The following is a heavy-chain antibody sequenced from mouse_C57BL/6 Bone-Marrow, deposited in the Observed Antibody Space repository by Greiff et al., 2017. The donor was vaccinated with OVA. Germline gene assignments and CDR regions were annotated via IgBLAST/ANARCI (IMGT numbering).Heavy chain of an antibody. Sequence: QVQLQQSGAELVRPGTSVKVSCKASGYAFTNYLIEWVKQRPGQGLEWIGVINPGSGGTNYNEKFKGKATLTADKSSSTAYMQLSSLTSEDSAVYFCARRRGWLLPYAMDYWGQGTSVTVSS. CDR3: ARRRGWLLPYAMDY. J-gene: IGHJ4*01. D-gene: IGHD2-3*01. CDR2: INPGSGGT. V-gene: IGHV1-54*01. CDR1: GYAFTNYL.